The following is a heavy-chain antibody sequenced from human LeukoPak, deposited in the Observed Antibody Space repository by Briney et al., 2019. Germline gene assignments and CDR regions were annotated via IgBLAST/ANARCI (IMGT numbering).Heavy chain of an antibody. CDR2: IIPIFGTA. CDR1: GGTFSSYA. D-gene: IGHD4-17*01. J-gene: IGHJ6*03. Sequence: WASVKVSCKASGGTFSSYAISWVRQAPGQGLEWMGGIIPIFGTANYAQKFQGRVTITADESTSTACMELSSLRSEDTAVYYCARLNGNYGARHYYYYMDVWGKGTTVTVSS. V-gene: IGHV1-69*01. CDR3: ARLNGNYGARHYYYYMDV.